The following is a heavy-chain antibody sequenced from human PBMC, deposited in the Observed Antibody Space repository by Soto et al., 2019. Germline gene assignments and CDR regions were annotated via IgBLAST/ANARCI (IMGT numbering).Heavy chain of an antibody. CDR2: IYYSGYT. Sequence: PSETLSLTCTVSGDSIRSYYWSWIRQPPGKGLEWIGYIYYSGYTSYNPSLKSRVTISVDTSKNQFSLKLNSVTAADTAVYYCARCFSGNYPSRPEEQYSFDSRGQGPLVTVST. J-gene: IGHJ4*02. D-gene: IGHD1-26*01. CDR1: GDSIRSYY. V-gene: IGHV4-59*01. CDR3: ARCFSGNYPSRPEEQYSFDS.